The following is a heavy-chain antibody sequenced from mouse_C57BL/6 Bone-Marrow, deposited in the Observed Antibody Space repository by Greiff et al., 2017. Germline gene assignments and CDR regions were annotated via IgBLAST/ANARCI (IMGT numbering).Heavy chain of an antibody. J-gene: IGHJ1*03. CDR3: ARGPKIYYYGSSWYFDV. Sequence: QVHVKQSGAELTRPGASVKMSCKASGYTFTSYTMHWVKQRPGQGLEWIGYINPSRGYTKYNQKFKDKATLTADKSSSTAYMQLSSLTSEDSAVXYCARGPKIYYYGSSWYFDVWGTGTTVTVSS. D-gene: IGHD1-1*01. V-gene: IGHV1-4*01. CDR2: INPSRGYT. CDR1: GYTFTSYT.